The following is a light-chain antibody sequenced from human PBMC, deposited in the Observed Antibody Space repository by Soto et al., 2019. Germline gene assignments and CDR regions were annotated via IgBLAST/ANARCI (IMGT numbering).Light chain of an antibody. J-gene: IGKJ5*01. V-gene: IGKV1-5*03. CDR2: KAS. Sequence: IQMPQSPSTLSATVGDSVPITCRASQSISSWLAWYQQKPGKAPKLLIYKASSLESGVPSRFSGSGSGTEFTLTISSLQPDDFATYYCQQYNSYSITFGQGTRLEI. CDR3: QQYNSYSIT. CDR1: QSISSW.